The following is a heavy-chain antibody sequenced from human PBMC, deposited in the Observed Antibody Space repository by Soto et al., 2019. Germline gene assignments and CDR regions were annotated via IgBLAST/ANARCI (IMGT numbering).Heavy chain of an antibody. CDR1: GFTFSNAW. Sequence: PGGSLRLSCAASGFTFSNAWMSWVRQAPGKGLEWVGRIKSKTDGGTTDYAAPVKGRFTISRDDSKNTLYLQMNSLKTEDTAVYYCTTDPPGLELEKDPTILFDPWGQGTLVTVSS. V-gene: IGHV3-15*01. CDR2: IKSKTDGGTT. J-gene: IGHJ5*02. CDR3: TTDPPGLELEKDPTILFDP. D-gene: IGHD1-1*01.